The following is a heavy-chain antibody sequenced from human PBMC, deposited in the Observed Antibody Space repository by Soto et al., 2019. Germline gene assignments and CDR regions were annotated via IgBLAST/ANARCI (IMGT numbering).Heavy chain of an antibody. Sequence: SETLSLTCTVSGGSISSSSYYWGWIRQPPGKGLEWIGNIYYSGSTYYNPSLKSRVTISVDTSKNQFSLKLTSVTAADTAVYYCARLVWGLVSYWGQGTLVNVSS. CDR2: IYYSGST. D-gene: IGHD3-16*01. V-gene: IGHV4-39*01. CDR3: ARLVWGLVSY. CDR1: GGSISSSSYY. J-gene: IGHJ4*02.